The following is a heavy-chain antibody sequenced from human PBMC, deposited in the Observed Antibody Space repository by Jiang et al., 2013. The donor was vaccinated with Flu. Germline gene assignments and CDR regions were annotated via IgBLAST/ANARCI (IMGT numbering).Heavy chain of an antibody. Sequence: PGAVSEGLLQGFRLHLYQLRYQLGTTGPSDKGLEWMGWISIYNGNTDYAQNLRGRFTLTTDTSTSTAYMELRSLTSDDTAMYYCARRFEVPRSPLVQAASVSTPYYYYALDVWGQGTTVTVSS. V-gene: IGHV1-18*04. CDR1: LHLYQLR. D-gene: IGHD6-13*01. J-gene: IGHJ6*02. CDR3: ARRFEVPRSPLVQAASVSTPYYYYALDV. CDR2: ISIYNGNT.